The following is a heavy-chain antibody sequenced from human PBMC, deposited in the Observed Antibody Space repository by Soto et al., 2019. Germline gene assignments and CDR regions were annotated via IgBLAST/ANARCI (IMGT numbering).Heavy chain of an antibody. CDR1: GFTFSNIW. CDR3: AKGPR. CDR2: ISPDGGEI. V-gene: IGHV3-7*01. J-gene: IGHJ4*02. Sequence: LVESGGGLVQPGGSLRLSCAASGFTFSNIWLSWVRRSPEKGPEWVASISPDGGEIYYVDSVKGRFTISRENTRNSLYLQMNSLRDEDTAVYYGAKGPRWGQGTLVTVSS.